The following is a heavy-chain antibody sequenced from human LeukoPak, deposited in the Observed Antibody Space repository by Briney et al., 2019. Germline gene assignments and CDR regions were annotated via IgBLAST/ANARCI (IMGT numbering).Heavy chain of an antibody. CDR2: ISSSSSYI. Sequence: GGSLRLSCSASGFTFSSYSMNWVRQAPGKGLEWVSSISSSSSYIYYADSVKGRFTISRDNAKNSLYLQMNSLRAEDTAVYYCASVVAATPVDYWGQGTLVTVSS. CDR1: GFTFSSYS. J-gene: IGHJ4*02. CDR3: ASVVAATPVDY. V-gene: IGHV3-21*01. D-gene: IGHD2-15*01.